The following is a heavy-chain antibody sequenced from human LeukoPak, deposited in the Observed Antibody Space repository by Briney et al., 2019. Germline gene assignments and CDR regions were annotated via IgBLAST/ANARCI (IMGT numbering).Heavy chain of an antibody. D-gene: IGHD2/OR15-2a*01. CDR3: ARGEYGLFDY. CDR1: GGSISGGSYY. J-gene: IGHJ4*02. CDR2: IYYSGST. Sequence: SETLSLTCTVSGGSISGGSYYWSWIRQPPGKGLEWIGYIYYSGSTKYNLSLKSRVTISVDTSKNQLSLKPSSVTAADTAVYYCARGEYGLFDYWGQGTLVTVSS. V-gene: IGHV4-61*01.